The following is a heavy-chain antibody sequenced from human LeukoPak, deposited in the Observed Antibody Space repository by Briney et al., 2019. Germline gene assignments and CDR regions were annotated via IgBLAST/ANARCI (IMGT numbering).Heavy chain of an antibody. CDR1: GVSFSTYW. J-gene: IGHJ6*02. Sequence: GGSLRLSCAASGVSFSTYWMSWVRQAPRKGLEWVANIKQDGTEKNSVDSVKGRFTISRDNAQISLVLQMNSLRVEDTAVYYCARDRRGNQQYYFYGLDVWGQGTTVTVSS. D-gene: IGHD3/OR15-3a*01. CDR2: IKQDGTEK. CDR3: ARDRRGNQQYYFYGLDV. V-gene: IGHV3-7*01.